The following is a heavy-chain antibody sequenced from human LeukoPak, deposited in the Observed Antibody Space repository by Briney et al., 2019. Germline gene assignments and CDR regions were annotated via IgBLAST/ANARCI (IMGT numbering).Heavy chain of an antibody. V-gene: IGHV1-69*06. CDR1: GGTFSSYA. CDR2: IIPIFGTA. D-gene: IGHD4-17*01. J-gene: IGHJ5*02. CDR3: AISMTTVTTGWFDP. Sequence: ASVKVSCKASGGTFSSYAISWVRQAPGQGLEWMGGIIPIFGTANYAQKFQGRVTITADKSTSTAYMGLSSLRSEDTAVYYCAISMTTVTTGWFDPWGQGTLVTVSS.